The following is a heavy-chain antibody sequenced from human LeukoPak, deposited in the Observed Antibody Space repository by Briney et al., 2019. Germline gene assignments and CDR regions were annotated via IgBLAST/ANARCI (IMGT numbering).Heavy chain of an antibody. CDR2: ISGSGGST. V-gene: IGHV3-23*01. CDR3: ARSPASY. CDR1: GFTVSSNY. Sequence: GGSLRLSCAASGFTVSSNYMSWVRQALGKGLEWVSAISGSGGSTYYADSVKGRFTISRDNSKNTLYLQMNSLRAEDTAVYYCARSPASYWGQGTLVTVSS. D-gene: IGHD2-2*01. J-gene: IGHJ4*02.